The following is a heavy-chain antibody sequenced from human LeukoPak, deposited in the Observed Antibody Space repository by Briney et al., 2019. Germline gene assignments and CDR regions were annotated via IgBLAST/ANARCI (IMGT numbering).Heavy chain of an antibody. V-gene: IGHV1-45*02. CDR1: GYTFTYRH. D-gene: IGHD2-2*01. CDR3: AAPGYCSSTSCLPFDAFDI. J-gene: IGHJ3*02. CDR2: ITPFNGNT. Sequence: SVKVSCKASGYTFTYRHLHWVRQAPGQALEWMGWITPFNGNTNYAQKFRDRVTITRDRSMTTAYMELSSLRSEDTAMYYCAAPGYCSSTSCLPFDAFDIWGQGTMVTVSS.